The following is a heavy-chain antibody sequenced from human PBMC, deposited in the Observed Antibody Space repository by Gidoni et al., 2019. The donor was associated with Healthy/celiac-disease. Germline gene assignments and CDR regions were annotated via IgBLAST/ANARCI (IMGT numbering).Heavy chain of an antibody. V-gene: IGHV3-30*18. CDR1: GFTFSSFC. CDR3: ANQYYDILTGSTDGYYYYGMDV. Sequence: QVQLVESGGGVVQPGRSLRLSCAASGFTFSSFCMHWVRQGPGKGLEGVAVISYDGSNKDYADSVKGRFTISRDNSKNTLYLQMNSLRAEDTAVYYCANQYYDILTGSTDGYYYYGMDVWGQGTTVTVSS. CDR2: ISYDGSNK. D-gene: IGHD3-9*01. J-gene: IGHJ6*02.